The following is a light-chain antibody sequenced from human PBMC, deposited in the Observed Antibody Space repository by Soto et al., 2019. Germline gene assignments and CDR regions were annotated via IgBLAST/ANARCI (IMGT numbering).Light chain of an antibody. V-gene: IGKV3-11*01. CDR2: DAS. CDR1: QSISSY. J-gene: IGKJ1*01. Sequence: EIVLTQSPATLYLSPGERATLSCRASQSISSYLAWYQQKPGQAPRLLIYDASSRATGIPARCSGSGSGTDFTLTISSLEPEDCAVYYCQQCRNWPRTFGQGTTVEIK. CDR3: QQCRNWPRT.